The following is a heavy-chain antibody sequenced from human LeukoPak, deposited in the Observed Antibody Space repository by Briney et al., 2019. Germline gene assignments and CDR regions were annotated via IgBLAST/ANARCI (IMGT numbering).Heavy chain of an antibody. CDR1: GFSISSGHY. V-gene: IGHV4-38-2*02. Sequence: PSETLSLTCTVSGFSISSGHYWGWVRQPLGAGLEWIGSVYRSGTTYYNPSLKSRVTTSVDMSKNQFSLRLRPVTAADTAVYYCARIFIRNGYSSYFDCWGQGTLVTVSS. D-gene: IGHD5-18*01. CDR3: ARIFIRNGYSSYFDC. CDR2: VYRSGTT. J-gene: IGHJ4*02.